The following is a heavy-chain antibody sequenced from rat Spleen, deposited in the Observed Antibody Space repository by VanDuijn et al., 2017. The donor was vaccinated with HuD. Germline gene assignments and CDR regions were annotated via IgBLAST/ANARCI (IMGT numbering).Heavy chain of an antibody. Sequence: EVQLVETGGDLVQPGRSLKLSCVASGFTFSSYWMSWIRQAPGKGLEWVASITNTGGSIYYPDSVKGRFTISRDNAQNTLYLQMNSLRSEDTATYYCARQGGSYPYFDYWGQGVMVTVSS. CDR1: GFTFSSYW. CDR2: ITNTGGSI. V-gene: IGHV5-31*01. J-gene: IGHJ2*01. CDR3: ARQGGSYPYFDY. D-gene: IGHD1-12*02.